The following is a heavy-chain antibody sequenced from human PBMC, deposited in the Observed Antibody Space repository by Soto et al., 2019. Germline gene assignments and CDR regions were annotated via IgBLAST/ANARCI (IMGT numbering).Heavy chain of an antibody. CDR3: ARAIGIAAAGPPLFFDY. J-gene: IGHJ4*02. Sequence: QVQLQQWGAGLLKPSETLSLTCAVYGGSFSGYYWSWIRQPPGKGLEWIGEINHSGSTNYNPSLNSRVTISVDTSKNQFSLKLSSVTAADTAVYYCARAIGIAAAGPPLFFDYWGQGTLVTVSS. V-gene: IGHV4-34*01. CDR1: GGSFSGYY. CDR2: INHSGST. D-gene: IGHD6-13*01.